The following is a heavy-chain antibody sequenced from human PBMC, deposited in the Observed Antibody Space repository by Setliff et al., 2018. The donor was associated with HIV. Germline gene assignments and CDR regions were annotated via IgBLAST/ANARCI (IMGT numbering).Heavy chain of an antibody. D-gene: IGHD4-17*01. CDR3: ARHSPDYGGNSDYCDY. CDR1: GGSISSYY. Sequence: SETLSLTCTVSGGSISSYYWSWIRQPPGKGLEWIGYIYTSGSTNYNPSLKSRVTLAVDTSKNQFSLKLSSVTAADTAVYYCARHSPDYGGNSDYCDYWGQGTRVTVSS. CDR2: IYTSGST. V-gene: IGHV4-4*09. J-gene: IGHJ4*02.